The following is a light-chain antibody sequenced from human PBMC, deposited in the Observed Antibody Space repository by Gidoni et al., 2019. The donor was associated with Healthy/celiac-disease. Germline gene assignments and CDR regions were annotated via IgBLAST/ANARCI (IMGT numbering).Light chain of an antibody. CDR1: SSDVGSYNL. CDR3: CSYAGSSTLD. J-gene: IGLJ1*01. CDR2: EGR. V-gene: IGLV2-23*01. Sequence: QSALTQPASVSGSPGQSITISCTGTSSDVGSYNLVSWYQQHPGKAPKLMIYEGRKRPSGVSNRFSGSKSGNTASLTISGLQAEDEADYYCCSYAGSSTLDFGTGTKVTVL.